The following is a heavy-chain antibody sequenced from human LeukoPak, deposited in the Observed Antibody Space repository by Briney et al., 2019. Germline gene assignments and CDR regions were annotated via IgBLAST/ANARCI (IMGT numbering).Heavy chain of an antibody. D-gene: IGHD1-26*01. CDR3: ARESIVGATNFDY. V-gene: IGHV1-69*04. CDR1: GGTFSSYA. Sequence: ASVKVSCKASGGTFSSYAISWVRQAPGQGLEWMGRIIPILGIANYAQKFQGRVTITADKSTSTAYMELSSLGSEDTAVYYCARESIVGATNFDYWGQGTLVTVSS. CDR2: IIPILGIA. J-gene: IGHJ4*02.